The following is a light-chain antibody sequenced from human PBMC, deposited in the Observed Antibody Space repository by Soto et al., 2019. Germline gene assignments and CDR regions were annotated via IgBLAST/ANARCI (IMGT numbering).Light chain of an antibody. V-gene: IGLV2-14*03. Sequence: QPALTQPASVSGAPGQSITISCTGTSSDVGGYNYVSWYQHHPGKAPKLMIYDVSNRPSGVSNRFSGSKSGNTASLTISGLQPEDEADYYCSLYTTSNTRQIVFGTGTKVTVL. J-gene: IGLJ1*01. CDR1: SSDVGGYNY. CDR2: DVS. CDR3: SLYTTSNTRQIV.